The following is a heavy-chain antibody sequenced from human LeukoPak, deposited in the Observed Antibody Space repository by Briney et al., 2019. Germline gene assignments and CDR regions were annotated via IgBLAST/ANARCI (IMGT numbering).Heavy chain of an antibody. CDR3: AKDLGQVLLQGFDY. CDR2: IPYDGSNK. V-gene: IGHV3-30*18. Sequence: GGSLRLSCAASGFTFSIYGIHWVRQAPGKGLEWVAVIPYDGSNKYYADSVKGRFTISRDDSKNTLYLQMNSLRAEDTAVYYCAKDLGQVLLQGFDYWGQGTRVTVSS. D-gene: IGHD2-2*01. J-gene: IGHJ4*02. CDR1: GFTFSIYG.